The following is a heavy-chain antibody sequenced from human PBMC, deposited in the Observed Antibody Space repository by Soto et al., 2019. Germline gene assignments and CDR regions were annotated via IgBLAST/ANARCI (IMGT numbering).Heavy chain of an antibody. V-gene: IGHV3-23*04. CDR2: ITDNGVST. Sequence: EVQLVESGGGLVQPGGSLRLSCAASGFTFRHSVMNWVRQAPGKGLEWVSGITDNGVSTYYADSVKGRCTISRDNSKNILYLQMNSLRAEDTAIYYCAEEVYGAARGAMDVWGQGTTVTVSS. CDR1: GFTFRHSV. CDR3: AEEVYGAARGAMDV. D-gene: IGHD3-10*01. J-gene: IGHJ6*02.